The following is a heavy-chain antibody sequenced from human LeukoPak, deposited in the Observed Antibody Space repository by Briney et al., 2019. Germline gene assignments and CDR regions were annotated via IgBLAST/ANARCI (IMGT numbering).Heavy chain of an antibody. CDR3: ARDDCTNGVCYTSGDY. CDR1: GYTFTSYG. V-gene: IGHV1-18*01. D-gene: IGHD2-8*01. Sequence: GASVKVSCKASGYTFTSYGISWVRQAPGQGLEWMGWISAYNGNTNYAQKLQGRVTMTTDTPTSTAYMELRSLRSDDTAVYYCARDDCTNGVCYTSGDYWGQGTLVTVSS. J-gene: IGHJ4*02. CDR2: ISAYNGNT.